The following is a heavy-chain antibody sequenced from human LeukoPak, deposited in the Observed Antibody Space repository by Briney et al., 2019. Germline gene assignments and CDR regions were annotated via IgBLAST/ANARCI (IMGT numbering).Heavy chain of an antibody. Sequence: SETLSLTCTVSGGSISSYYWSWIRQPPGKGLEWIGHIYTSGSTNYNPSLKSRVTISVDTSKNQFSLKLSYVTAADTAVYYRARKICSSTSCPGDWFDAWGQGTLVTVSS. CDR3: ARKICSSTSCPGDWFDA. V-gene: IGHV4-4*09. CDR1: GGSISSYY. CDR2: IYTSGST. D-gene: IGHD2-2*01. J-gene: IGHJ5*02.